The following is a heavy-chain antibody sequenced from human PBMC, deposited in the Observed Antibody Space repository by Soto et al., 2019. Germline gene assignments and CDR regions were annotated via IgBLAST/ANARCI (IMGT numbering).Heavy chain of an antibody. J-gene: IGHJ4*02. CDR1: SGSISSSNW. D-gene: IGHD6-19*01. Sequence: SETLSLTCAVSSGSISSSNWWSWVRQPPGKGLEWIGEIYHSGSTNYNPSLKSRVTISVDKSKNQFSLKLSSVTAADTAVYYCARAVGDHLYYLDYWGQGTRVTVSS. CDR3: ARAVGDHLYYLDY. CDR2: IYHSGST. V-gene: IGHV4-4*02.